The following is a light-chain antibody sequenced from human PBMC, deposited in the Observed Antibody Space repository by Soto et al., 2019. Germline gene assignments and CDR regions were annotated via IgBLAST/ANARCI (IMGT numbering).Light chain of an antibody. Sequence: EIVLTQSPGTLSLSPGERATLSCRASQSVYSNYLAWHQQKPGQAPRLLIYGASSRATGIPDRFSGSGSGTDFTLTISRLEPEDFAVYYCQQYGSSPFAFGGGTKVEIK. J-gene: IGKJ4*01. CDR1: QSVYSNY. CDR2: GAS. V-gene: IGKV3-20*01. CDR3: QQYGSSPFA.